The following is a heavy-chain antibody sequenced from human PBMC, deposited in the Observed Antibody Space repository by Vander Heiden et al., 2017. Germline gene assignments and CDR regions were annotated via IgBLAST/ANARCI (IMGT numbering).Heavy chain of an antibody. CDR3: ASRGSLGGYGDYFVY. V-gene: IGHV1-69*01. Sequence: QVQLVQSGADVKKPGSSVTVSCKASAGTLSRYAISWVRQAPGQGLEWMGGIIPIFGTANYAQKFQGRVTITADESTSTAYMELSSLRSEDTAVYYCASRGSLGGYGDYFVYWGQGTLVTVSS. D-gene: IGHD4-17*01. CDR2: IIPIFGTA. J-gene: IGHJ4*02. CDR1: AGTLSRYA.